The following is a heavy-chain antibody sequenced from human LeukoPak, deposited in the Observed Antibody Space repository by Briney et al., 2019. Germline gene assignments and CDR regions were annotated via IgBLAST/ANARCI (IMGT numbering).Heavy chain of an antibody. J-gene: IGHJ6*03. D-gene: IGHD1-26*01. V-gene: IGHV3-7*01. Sequence: GGSLRLPCAASGFTFSSYWMSWVRQAPGKGLEWVANIKQDGSEKYYVDSVKGRFTISRDNAKNSLYLQMNSLRAEDTAVYYCARARHGGSYSNYYYYMDVWGKGTTVTVSS. CDR1: GFTFSSYW. CDR2: IKQDGSEK. CDR3: ARARHGGSYSNYYYYMDV.